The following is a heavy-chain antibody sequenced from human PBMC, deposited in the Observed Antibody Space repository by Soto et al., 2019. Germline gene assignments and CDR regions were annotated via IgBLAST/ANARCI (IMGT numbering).Heavy chain of an antibody. Sequence: QVQLVQSGAEVKKPGSSVKVSCKASGGTFSSYSINWLRQAPGQGLEWMGEIIPIFGTANYAQKFKGRVTITADEYTSTAYMELRSLRSEYTAVYYCARDVGRHSWVIDYWGQGTLVTVSS. V-gene: IGHV1-69*01. CDR3: ARDVGRHSWVIDY. CDR2: IIPIFGTA. CDR1: GGTFSSYS. J-gene: IGHJ4*02. D-gene: IGHD1-26*01.